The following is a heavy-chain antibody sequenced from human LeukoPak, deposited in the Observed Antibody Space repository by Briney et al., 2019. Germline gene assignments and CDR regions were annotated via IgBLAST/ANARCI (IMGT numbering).Heavy chain of an antibody. CDR1: GYSFTTYW. V-gene: IGHV5-51*01. Sequence: GESLKISCKASGYSFTTYWIGWVRQMPGKGLEWIGIIYPGDSDIRYSPSFQGQVTISADKSISTAYLQWSSLKASDTAMYYCARRGTSGWYDYWGQGILVTVSS. J-gene: IGHJ4*02. CDR2: IYPGDSDI. D-gene: IGHD6-19*01. CDR3: ARRGTSGWYDY.